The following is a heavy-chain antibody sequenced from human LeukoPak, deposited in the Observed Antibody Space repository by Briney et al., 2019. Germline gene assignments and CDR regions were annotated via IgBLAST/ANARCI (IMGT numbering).Heavy chain of an antibody. CDR2: IYYSGST. D-gene: IGHD3-10*01. J-gene: IGHJ4*02. Sequence: SETLSLTCTVSGGSISSGDYYWSWIRQPPGKGLEWIGYIYYSGSTYYNPSLKSRVTISVDTSKNQFSLKLSSVTAADMAVYYCARGVLLWFGELFDYWGQGTLVTVSS. CDR1: GGSISSGDYY. V-gene: IGHV4-30-4*01. CDR3: ARGVLLWFGELFDY.